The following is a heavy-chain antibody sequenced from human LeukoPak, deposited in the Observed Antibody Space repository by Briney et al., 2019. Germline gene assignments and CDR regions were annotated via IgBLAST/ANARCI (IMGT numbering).Heavy chain of an antibody. CDR3: ARGRDHPDY. J-gene: IGHJ4*02. Sequence: PSETLSLTCTVSGGSISRHSWNWIRQPPGKGLEWIGYIYYSGSTNYNPSLKSRVTISVDTSKNQFSLNLTSVTAADTAVYYCARGRDHPDYWGQGTLVTVSS. V-gene: IGHV4-59*11. CDR1: GGSISRHS. D-gene: IGHD1-14*01. CDR2: IYYSGST.